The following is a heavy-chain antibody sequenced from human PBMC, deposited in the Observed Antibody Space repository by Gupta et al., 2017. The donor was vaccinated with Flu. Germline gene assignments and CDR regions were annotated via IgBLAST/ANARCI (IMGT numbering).Heavy chain of an antibody. CDR3: AKDLRRLGLDY. J-gene: IGHJ4*02. V-gene: IGHV3-30*18. CDR2: IAYDGSDK. D-gene: IGHD6-19*01. Sequence: TFSTAARNWVRQGPGKGLEGVAVIAYDGSDKYYADAVKGRFTISRDNSKNTLYRQMNSLRAEDTAMYYCAKDLRRLGLDYWGQGTLVTVSS. CDR1: TFSTAA.